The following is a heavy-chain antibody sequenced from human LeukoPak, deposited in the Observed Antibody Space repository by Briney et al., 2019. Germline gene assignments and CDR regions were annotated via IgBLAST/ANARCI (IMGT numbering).Heavy chain of an antibody. Sequence: NPSQTLSLTCTVSGGSISSGGYYWSWIRQPPGKGLQRIGYIYHSGSTYYNPSLKSRVTISVDRSKNQFSLKLSSVTAADTAVYYCARDPYSGSYPDYWGQGTLVTVSS. CDR1: GGSISSGGYY. D-gene: IGHD1-26*01. CDR3: ARDPYSGSYPDY. V-gene: IGHV4-30-2*01. J-gene: IGHJ4*02. CDR2: IYHSGST.